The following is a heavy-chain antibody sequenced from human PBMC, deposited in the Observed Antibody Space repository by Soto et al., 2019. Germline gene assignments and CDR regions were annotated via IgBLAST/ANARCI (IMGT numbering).Heavy chain of an antibody. Sequence: ASVKVSCKASGYTFTSYAMQWVRQAPGQRLEWMGWINAGNGNTKYSQKFQGRVTITRDTSASTAYMELSSLRSEDTAVYYCAKDVYYYDSSGYSGAFDIWGQGTMVTVSS. CDR2: INAGNGNT. CDR3: AKDVYYYDSSGYSGAFDI. J-gene: IGHJ3*02. D-gene: IGHD3-22*01. V-gene: IGHV1-3*01. CDR1: GYTFTSYA.